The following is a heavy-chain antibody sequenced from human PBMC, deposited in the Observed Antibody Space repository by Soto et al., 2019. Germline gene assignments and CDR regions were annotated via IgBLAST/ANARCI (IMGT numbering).Heavy chain of an antibody. Sequence: ASVKVSCKASGYTLTSYGISWVRQAPGQGLEWMGWISAYNGNTNYAQKLQGRVTMTTDTSTSTAYMELRSLRSDDTAVYYCARTYYYDSSGYYYFDYWGQGTLVTVSS. D-gene: IGHD3-22*01. CDR3: ARTYYYDSSGYYYFDY. CDR1: GYTLTSYG. V-gene: IGHV1-18*04. J-gene: IGHJ4*02. CDR2: ISAYNGNT.